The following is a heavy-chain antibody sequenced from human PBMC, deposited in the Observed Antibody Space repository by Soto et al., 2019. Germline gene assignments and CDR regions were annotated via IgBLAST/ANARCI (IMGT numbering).Heavy chain of an antibody. D-gene: IGHD3-9*01. Sequence: TLSLTCAVYGGSFSGYYWSWIRQPPGKGLEWIGEINHSGSTNYNPSLKSRVTISVDTSKNQFSLKLSSVTAADTAVYYCARRYGAGFDYWGQGTLVTVSS. J-gene: IGHJ4*02. V-gene: IGHV4-34*01. CDR1: GGSFSGYY. CDR3: ARRYGAGFDY. CDR2: INHSGST.